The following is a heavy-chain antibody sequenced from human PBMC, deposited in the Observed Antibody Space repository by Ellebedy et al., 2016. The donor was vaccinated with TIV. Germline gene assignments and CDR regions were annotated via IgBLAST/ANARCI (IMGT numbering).Heavy chain of an antibody. D-gene: IGHD4-17*01. CDR2: IGGSGGRA. Sequence: PGGSLRLSCAASGFTFSTYALTWVRQAPGRGLEWVSAIGGSGGRATYADSVRGRFTISRDNSKSTLLLYINNLRAEDTAVYYCAKFPSVTTPGVDFWGQGTLVTVSS. CDR1: GFTFSTYA. CDR3: AKFPSVTTPGVDF. V-gene: IGHV3-23*01. J-gene: IGHJ4*02.